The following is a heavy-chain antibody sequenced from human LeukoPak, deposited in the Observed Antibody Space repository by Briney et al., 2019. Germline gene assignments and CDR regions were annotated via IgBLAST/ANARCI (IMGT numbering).Heavy chain of an antibody. Sequence: SETLSLTCTVSGGSISSSSYSWGWIRQPPGKGLDWLGSIYYSGSTYYNPSLKSRVTISVDTSKNQFSLKLSSVTAADTAVYYCARQGRYCSGGSCYSGWFDPWGQGTLVTVSS. D-gene: IGHD2-15*01. CDR2: IYYSGST. CDR1: GGSISSSSYS. V-gene: IGHV4-39*01. CDR3: ARQGRYCSGGSCYSGWFDP. J-gene: IGHJ5*02.